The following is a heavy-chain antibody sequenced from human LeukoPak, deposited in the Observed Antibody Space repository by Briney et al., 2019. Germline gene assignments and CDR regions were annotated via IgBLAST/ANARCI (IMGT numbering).Heavy chain of an antibody. Sequence: GGSLRLSCAASGFTFSNYGMHGVRQAPGKGLEWVAFISYDGSNRYYADSVKGRFTISRDNSKKTLSLQMNSLRAEDTAVYYCAKDSGYYDSSGYYWGYFDYWGQGTLVTVSS. J-gene: IGHJ4*02. V-gene: IGHV3-30*18. CDR3: AKDSGYYDSSGYYWGYFDY. CDR2: ISYDGSNR. D-gene: IGHD3-22*01. CDR1: GFTFSNYG.